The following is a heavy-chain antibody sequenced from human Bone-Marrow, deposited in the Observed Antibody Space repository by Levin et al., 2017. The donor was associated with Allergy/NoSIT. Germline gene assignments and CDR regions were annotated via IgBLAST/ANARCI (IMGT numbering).Heavy chain of an antibody. CDR1: GFTVSSNY. Sequence: GGSLRLSCAASGFTVSSNYMSWVRQAPGKGPEWVSVIYSGGSTSYADSVKGRFTISRDNSKNTLYLQMNSLRAEDTAVYYCARGWFGELLSHWGQGTLVTVSS. D-gene: IGHD3-10*01. V-gene: IGHV3-53*01. CDR2: IYSGGST. J-gene: IGHJ4*02. CDR3: ARGWFGELLSH.